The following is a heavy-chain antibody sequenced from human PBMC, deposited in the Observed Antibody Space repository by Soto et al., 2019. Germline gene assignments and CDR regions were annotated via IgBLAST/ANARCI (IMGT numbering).Heavy chain of an antibody. CDR2: IYFGGST. Sequence: SETLSLTCTVSGGSIRSSSYYWGWIRQPPGKALEWIGSIYFGGSTYYNPSLKSRVTISVDTSKNQFSLKLTSVTAADTAVYYCARLRAAIASAGRIDYWGQGTLVTVSS. J-gene: IGHJ4*02. CDR3: ARLRAAIASAGRIDY. V-gene: IGHV4-39*01. D-gene: IGHD6-13*01. CDR1: GGSIRSSSYY.